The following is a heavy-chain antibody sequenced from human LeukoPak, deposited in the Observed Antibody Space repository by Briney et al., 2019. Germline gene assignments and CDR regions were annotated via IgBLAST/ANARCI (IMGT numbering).Heavy chain of an antibody. CDR1: GFTFSSYS. J-gene: IGHJ3*02. CDR2: ISSSSSYI. CDR3: ARGLGSGRHAFDI. V-gene: IGHV3-21*01. D-gene: IGHD3-10*01. Sequence: GGSLRLSCAASGFTFSSYSMNWVRQAPGKGLEWVSSISSSSSYIYYADSEKGRFTISRDNAKNSLYLQMNSLRAEDTAVYYCARGLGSGRHAFDIWGQGTMVTVSS.